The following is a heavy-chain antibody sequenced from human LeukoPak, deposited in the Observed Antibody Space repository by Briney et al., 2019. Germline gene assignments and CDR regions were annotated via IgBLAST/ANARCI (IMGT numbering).Heavy chain of an antibody. CDR2: IYYSGST. CDR3: ARGWGYFDY. CDR1: GGSVGRYY. V-gene: IGHV4-59*02. D-gene: IGHD7-27*01. J-gene: IGHJ4*02. Sequence: SQTLSLTCTVAGGSVGRYYWSWIRQPPGKGMEWIGYIYYSGSTNYNPSLKSRVTISVDTSKNQFSLKLSSVTAADTAVYYCARGWGYFDYWGQGTLVTVSS.